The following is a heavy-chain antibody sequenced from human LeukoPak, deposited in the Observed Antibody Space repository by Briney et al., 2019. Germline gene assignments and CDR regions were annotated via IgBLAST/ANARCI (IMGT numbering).Heavy chain of an antibody. V-gene: IGHV4-61*02. CDR2: IYTSGST. CDR1: GGSISSGSYY. CDR3: AREGRGRRDGYNCFDY. Sequence: PSQTLSLTCTVSGGSISSGSYYWSWIRQPGGKGLEWIGRIYTSGSTNYNPSLKSRVTISVDTSKNQFSLKLSSVTAADTAVYYCAREGRGRRDGYNCFDYWGQGTLVTVSS. D-gene: IGHD5-24*01. J-gene: IGHJ4*02.